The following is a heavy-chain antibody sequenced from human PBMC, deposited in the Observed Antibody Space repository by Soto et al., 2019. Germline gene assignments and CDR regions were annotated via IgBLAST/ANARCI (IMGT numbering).Heavy chain of an antibody. D-gene: IGHD4-17*01. CDR2: IWYDGSNK. CDR3: ARRRSTVTTSWFYHAMDV. Sequence: PGGSLRLSCAASGFPFSTYGMHWVRQAPGKGLEWVAVIWYDGSNKYYADSVRGRFTISRDNSKNTVDLQMNSLRDDDTAVYYCARRRSTVTTSWFYHAMDVWGRGTTVTVSS. J-gene: IGHJ6*02. V-gene: IGHV3-33*01. CDR1: GFPFSTYG.